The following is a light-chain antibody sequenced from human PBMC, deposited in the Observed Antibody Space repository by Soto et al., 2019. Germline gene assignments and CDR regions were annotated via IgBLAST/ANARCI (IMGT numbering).Light chain of an antibody. CDR3: QQHFNGPIT. Sequence: EIGMTQSPATLSVSRGERATLCCRASRDISSNLAWYQQRPGQAPRLLMYGPSVRATGVPARFSGSGTGTDFTLTNTSLEPEDFAVYYCQQHFNGPITFGQGTRLEIK. V-gene: IGKV3D-15*01. CDR2: GPS. CDR1: RDISSN. J-gene: IGKJ5*01.